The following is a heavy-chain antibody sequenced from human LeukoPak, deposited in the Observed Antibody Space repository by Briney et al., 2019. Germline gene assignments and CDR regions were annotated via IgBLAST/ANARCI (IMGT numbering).Heavy chain of an antibody. CDR2: ISYDGGNI. J-gene: IGHJ4*02. V-gene: IGHV3-30*04. CDR1: GFTFDTYA. D-gene: IGHD6-19*01. CDR3: ARDPPFASGWSQNFFDY. Sequence: PGGSLRLSCAPSGFTFDTYAMHWVRQAPGKGLEWVALISYDGGNIYYADSVRGRFTISRDNYNNMLYLQMNSLRPEDTAVYYCARDPPFASGWSQNFFDYWGQGTLVTVSS.